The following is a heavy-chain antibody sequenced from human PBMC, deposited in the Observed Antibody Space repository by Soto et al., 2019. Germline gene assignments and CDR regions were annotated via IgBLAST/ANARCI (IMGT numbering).Heavy chain of an antibody. V-gene: IGHV3-53*04. CDR1: GFTVSSNY. Sequence: EVQLVESGGGLVQPGGSLRLSCAASGFTVSSNYMSWVRQAPGKGLEWVSVIYSGGSTYYADSVKGRFTISRHNSKNTLYLQMNSLRAEDTAVYYCARDQHPVAAHGPYWYFDLWGRGTLVTVSS. CDR2: IYSGGST. CDR3: ARDQHPVAAHGPYWYFDL. D-gene: IGHD6-19*01. J-gene: IGHJ2*01.